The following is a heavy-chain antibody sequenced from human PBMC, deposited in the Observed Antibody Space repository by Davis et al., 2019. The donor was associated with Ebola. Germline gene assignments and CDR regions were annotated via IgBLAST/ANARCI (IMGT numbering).Heavy chain of an antibody. Sequence: SVKVSCKASGGTFNTYAISWVRPPPAQXXXXXXLLIPFSLIPKYAQKFQVRVTITADESTSTVYMELSSLRSEDTAVYFCARERYRDGSDYFFEPSHWGQGTLVTVSS. CDR1: GGTFNTYA. CDR2: LIPFSLIP. CDR3: ARERYRDGSDYFFEPSH. V-gene: IGHV1-69*13. D-gene: IGHD3-10*01. J-gene: IGHJ4*02.